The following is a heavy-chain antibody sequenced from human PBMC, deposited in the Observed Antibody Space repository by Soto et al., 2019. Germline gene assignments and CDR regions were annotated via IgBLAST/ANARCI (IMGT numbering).Heavy chain of an antibody. V-gene: IGHV1-2*02. CDR3: GRGRSGELVIFY. CDR1: GYTFTGYY. J-gene: IGHJ4*02. Sequence: QVQLVQSVAEVKESGASVKVSCKGSGYTFTGYYIHWVRQAPGQGPEWVGEIGPKTGDTRYAQKFQGRVTMTKDTSINTVYMELSNLSPDDTAVYYCGRGRSGELVIFYWGQGTLVTVHS. D-gene: IGHD1-7*01. CDR2: IGPKTGDT.